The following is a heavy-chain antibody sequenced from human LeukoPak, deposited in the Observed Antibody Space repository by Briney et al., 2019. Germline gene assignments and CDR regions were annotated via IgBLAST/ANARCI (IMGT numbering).Heavy chain of an antibody. CDR2: ISGSGGST. D-gene: IGHD1-26*01. V-gene: IGHV3-23*01. J-gene: IGHJ3*02. CDR1: GFTFSSYA. CDR3: VYSGRPNDAFAI. Sequence: PGGSLRLSCAASGFTFSSYAMSWVRQAPGKGLERVSAISGSGGSTYYADSVKGRFTISRDNSKNTLYLQMNSLRAEDTAVYYCVYSGRPNDAFAIWGQGTMVTVSS.